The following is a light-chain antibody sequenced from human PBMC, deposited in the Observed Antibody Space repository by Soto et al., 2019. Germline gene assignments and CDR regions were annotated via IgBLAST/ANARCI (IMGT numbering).Light chain of an antibody. V-gene: IGLV2-14*03. CDR1: SSDVGGYNH. CDR2: DVS. J-gene: IGLJ1*01. Sequence: QSVLTQPASISGYPGQSITISCTGISSDVGGYNHVSWYQQHPGKAPKLLIYDVSGRPSGISNRMSGSKSANTASLTISGLQAEDEADYYCSSYTSSSTPYVFGTGTKLTVL. CDR3: SSYTSSSTPYV.